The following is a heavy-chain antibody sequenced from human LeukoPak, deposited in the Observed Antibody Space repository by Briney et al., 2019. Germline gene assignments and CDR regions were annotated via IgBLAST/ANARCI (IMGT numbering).Heavy chain of an antibody. J-gene: IGHJ3*02. CDR3: ARHSPVATEAFDI. D-gene: IGHD2-2*01. Sequence: SEXXSLTCTVSGGSMSSSTYYWGWLRQPPGTGLEWIGSVYYSGSNYDNPSLKSRVTISVDTSKNQLSLKLSSVTAADTAIYYCARHSPVATEAFDIWGQGTMATVSS. CDR1: GGSMSSSTYY. CDR2: VYYSGSN. V-gene: IGHV4-39*01.